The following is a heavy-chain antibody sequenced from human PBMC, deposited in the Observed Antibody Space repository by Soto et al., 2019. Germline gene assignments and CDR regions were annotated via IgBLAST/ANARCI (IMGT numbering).Heavy chain of an antibody. J-gene: IGHJ6*03. CDR2: IYPGDSDT. D-gene: IGHD6-13*01. CDR3: ARHCTRVAAATTTYYYYYMDV. CDR1: GYSFTSYW. Sequence: GESLKISCKGSGYSFTSYWIGWVRQMPGKGLEWMGIIYPGDSDTRYSPSFQGQVTISADKSISTAYLQWSSLKASDTAMYYCARHCTRVAAATTTYYYYYMDVWGKGTTVTVSS. V-gene: IGHV5-51*01.